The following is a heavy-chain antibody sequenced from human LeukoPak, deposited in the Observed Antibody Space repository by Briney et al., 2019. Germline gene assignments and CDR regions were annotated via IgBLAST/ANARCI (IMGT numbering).Heavy chain of an antibody. CDR1: GGTFSSYA. V-gene: IGHV1-69*05. CDR3: ARGLYSSSSDWFDP. CDR2: IIPIFGAA. Sequence: SVKVSCKASGGTFSSYAISWVRQAPGQGLEWMGGIIPIFGAANYAQKFQGRVTITTDESTSTAYMELSSLRSEDTAVYYCARGLYSSSSDWFDPWGQGTLVTVSS. J-gene: IGHJ5*02. D-gene: IGHD6-6*01.